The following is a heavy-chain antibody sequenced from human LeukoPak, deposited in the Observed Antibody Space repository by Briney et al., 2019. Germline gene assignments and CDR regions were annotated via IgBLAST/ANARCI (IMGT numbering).Heavy chain of an antibody. D-gene: IGHD5-18*01. Sequence: ASVKVSCKASGGTFSSYAISWVRQAPGQGLEWVGGIIPIFGTANYAQKFQGRVTITTDESTSTAYMELSSLRSEDTAVYYCASGYSYGDTLNFDYWGQGTLVTVSS. V-gene: IGHV1-69*05. CDR1: GGTFSSYA. CDR3: ASGYSYGDTLNFDY. J-gene: IGHJ4*02. CDR2: IIPIFGTA.